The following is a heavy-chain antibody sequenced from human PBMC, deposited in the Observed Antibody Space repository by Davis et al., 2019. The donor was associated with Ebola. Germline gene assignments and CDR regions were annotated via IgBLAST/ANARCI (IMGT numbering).Heavy chain of an antibody. CDR3: ARYCSSTSCYTRDAFDI. V-gene: IGHV4-4*02. J-gene: IGHJ3*02. CDR2: IYHSGST. D-gene: IGHD2-2*02. CDR1: GGSISSSNW. Sequence: MPSETLSLTCAVSGGSISSSNWWSWVRQPPGKGLEWIGEIYHSGSTNYNPSLKSRVTISVDKSKNQFSLKLSSVTAADTAVYYCARYCSSTSCYTRDAFDIWGQGTMVTVSS.